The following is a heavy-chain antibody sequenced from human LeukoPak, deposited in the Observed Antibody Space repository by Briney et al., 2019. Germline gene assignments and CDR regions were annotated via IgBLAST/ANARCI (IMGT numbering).Heavy chain of an antibody. CDR2: INPSDGGT. J-gene: IGHJ6*02. D-gene: IGHD2-21*02. V-gene: IGHV1-46*01. Sequence: EASVKVSCKASGYILTNYYMHGVRQAPGQGLEWMGIINPSDGGTSYAQNFQDRVTMTRDTSTSTVYMELSSLRSDDTAVYYCARGWNCGGDCYFYYYVMDVWGQGTTVTVSS. CDR1: GYILTNYY. CDR3: ARGWNCGGDCYFYYYVMDV.